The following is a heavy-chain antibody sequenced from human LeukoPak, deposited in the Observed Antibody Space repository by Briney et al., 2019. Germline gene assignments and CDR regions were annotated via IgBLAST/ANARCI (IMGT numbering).Heavy chain of an antibody. V-gene: IGHV3-20*04. CDR2: INWNGGST. J-gene: IGHJ4*02. Sequence: TGGSLRLSCAASGFTFDDYGMSWVRQAPGKGLEWVSGINWNGGSTGYADSVKGRFTISRDNAKNSLYLQMNSLRAEDMALYYCARAQTGIVVVPFDYWGQGTLVTVSS. D-gene: IGHD2-2*01. CDR3: ARAQTGIVVVPFDY. CDR1: GFTFDDYG.